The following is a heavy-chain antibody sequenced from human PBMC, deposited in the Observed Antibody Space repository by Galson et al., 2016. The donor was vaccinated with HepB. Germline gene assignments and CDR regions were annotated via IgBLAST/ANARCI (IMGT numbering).Heavy chain of an antibody. CDR2: ITGSGKTI. Sequence: SLRLSCAASGFTFRDYYMSWVRQAPGKGLEWVSYITGSGKTIYHVDSVKGRFTISRDNAKKTLFLQMESLRAEDTAMYYCARDRETGTTIPIFDHWGQGTLVTVSS. CDR1: GFTFRDYY. D-gene: IGHD4-17*01. V-gene: IGHV3-11*01. CDR3: ARDRETGTTIPIFDH. J-gene: IGHJ4*02.